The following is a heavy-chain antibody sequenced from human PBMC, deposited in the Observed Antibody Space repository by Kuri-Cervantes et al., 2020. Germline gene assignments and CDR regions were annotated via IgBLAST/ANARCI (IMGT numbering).Heavy chain of an antibody. CDR2: INHSGST. CDR1: GGSFSGYY. J-gene: IGHJ5*02. D-gene: IGHD6-13*01. CDR3: ARDSGSSWWGTFDP. Sequence: SETLSLTCAVYGGSFSGYYWSWIRQPPGKGLEWIGEINHSGSTNYNPSLKSRVTISVDTSKNQFSLKLSSVTAADTAVYYCARDSGSSWWGTFDPWGQGTLVTVPQ. V-gene: IGHV4-34*01.